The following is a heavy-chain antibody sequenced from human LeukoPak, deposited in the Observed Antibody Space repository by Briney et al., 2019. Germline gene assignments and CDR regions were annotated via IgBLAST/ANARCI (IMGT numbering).Heavy chain of an antibody. D-gene: IGHD2-15*01. J-gene: IGHJ5*02. V-gene: IGHV3-20*04. CDR3: ARTVVVAATNWFDP. CDR2: INWNGGST. CDR1: GFTFEDYG. Sequence: PGGSLRLSCAASGFTFEDYGMSWVRQAPGKGLEWVSGINWNGGSTGYADSVKGRFTISRDNAKNSLYLQMNSLRAEDTALYYCARTVVVAATNWFDPWGQGTLVTVSS.